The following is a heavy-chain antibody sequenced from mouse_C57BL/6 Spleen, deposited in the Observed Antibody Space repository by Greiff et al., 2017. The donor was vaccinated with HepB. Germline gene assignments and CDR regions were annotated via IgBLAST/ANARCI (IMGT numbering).Heavy chain of an antibody. Sequence: DVQLVESGGDLVKPGGSLKLSCAASGFTFSSYGMSWVRQTPDKRLEWVATISSGGSYTYYPDSVKGRFTISRDNAKNTLYLQMSSLKSEDTAMYYCARHERDSSGLGWFAYWGQGTLVTVSA. J-gene: IGHJ3*01. CDR1: GFTFSSYG. D-gene: IGHD3-2*02. CDR3: ARHERDSSGLGWFAY. CDR2: ISSGGSYT. V-gene: IGHV5-6*01.